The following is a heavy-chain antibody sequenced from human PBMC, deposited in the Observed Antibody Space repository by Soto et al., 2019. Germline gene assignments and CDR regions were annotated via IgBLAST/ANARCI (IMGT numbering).Heavy chain of an antibody. CDR3: ARKGLTGSREFDY. J-gene: IGHJ4*02. D-gene: IGHD7-27*01. CDR1: GGSINSGGYY. Sequence: SETLSLTCTVSGGSINSGGYYWSWIRQQPGKGLEWIGHIYYSGNTYYNPSLKSRVIISVDTSKNQFSLKLNSVTAADTAVYYCARKGLTGSREFDYWGQGTLVTVSS. CDR2: IYYSGNT. V-gene: IGHV4-31*03.